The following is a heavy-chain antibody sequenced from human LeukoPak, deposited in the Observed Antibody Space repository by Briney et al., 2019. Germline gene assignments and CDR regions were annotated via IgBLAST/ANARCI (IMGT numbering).Heavy chain of an antibody. CDR2: INHSGST. CDR3: ARGGPPIVGAKEFDY. Sequence: GSLRLSCAASGFTFSSYAMSWVRQPPGKGLEWIGEINHSGSTNYNPSLKSRVTISVDTSKNQFSLKLSSVTAADTAVYYCARGGPPIVGAKEFDYWGQGTLVTVSS. CDR1: GFTFSSYA. V-gene: IGHV4-34*01. J-gene: IGHJ4*02. D-gene: IGHD1-26*01.